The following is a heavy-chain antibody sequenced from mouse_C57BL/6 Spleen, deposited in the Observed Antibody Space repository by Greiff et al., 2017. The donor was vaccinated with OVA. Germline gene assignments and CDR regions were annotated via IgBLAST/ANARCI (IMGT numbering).Heavy chain of an antibody. CDR3: ARVSTMVTSYYFDY. J-gene: IGHJ2*01. Sequence: QVHVKQSGPGLVQPSQSLSITCTVSGFSFTSYGVHWVRQSPGKGLEWLGVIWSGGSTDYNAAFMSSLSISKDNSKSQVFFKMNSLQADDTAIYYCARVSTMVTSYYFDYWGQGTTLTVSS. V-gene: IGHV2-2*01. D-gene: IGHD2-1*01. CDR2: IWSGGST. CDR1: GFSFTSYG.